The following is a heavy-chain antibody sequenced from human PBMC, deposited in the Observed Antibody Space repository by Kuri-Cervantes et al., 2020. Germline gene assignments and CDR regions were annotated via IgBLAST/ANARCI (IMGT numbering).Heavy chain of an antibody. CDR2: INPNSGGT. V-gene: IGHV1-2*04. CDR3: ARDGPEPYCGGDCYLWWYYYGMDV. D-gene: IGHD2-21*02. Sequence: ASVKVSCKASGYTFTGYYMHWVRQAPGQGLEWMGWINPNSGGTNYAQKFQGWVTMTRDTSISTAYMELSSLRSEDTAVYYCARDGPEPYCGGDCYLWWYYYGMDVWGQGTTVTVSS. CDR1: GYTFTGYY. J-gene: IGHJ6*02.